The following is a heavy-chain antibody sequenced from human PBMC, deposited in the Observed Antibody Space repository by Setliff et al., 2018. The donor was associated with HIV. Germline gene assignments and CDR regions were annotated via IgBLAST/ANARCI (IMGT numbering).Heavy chain of an antibody. Sequence: SETLSLTCAVSGGSISSSNWWSWVRQPPGKGLEWIGEVYRTGSTNYNPSLKSRVTISVDTSKNQFSLKLSSVTAADTAVYYCARSVDTAMVEYYFDYWGQGTLVTVSS. CDR3: ARSVDTAMVEYYFDY. CDR2: VYRTGST. V-gene: IGHV4-4*02. CDR1: GGSISSSNW. D-gene: IGHD5-18*01. J-gene: IGHJ4*02.